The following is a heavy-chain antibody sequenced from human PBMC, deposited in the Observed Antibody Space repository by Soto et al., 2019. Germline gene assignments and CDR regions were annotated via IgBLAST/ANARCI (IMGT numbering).Heavy chain of an antibody. CDR3: ARGRGPYDFWSGFYYFDY. Sequence: ASVKVSCKASGYTFTSYDINWVRQATGQGLEWMGWMNPNSGNTGYAQKFQGRVTMTRNTSISTAYMELSSLRSEDTAVYYCARGRGPYDFWSGFYYFDYWGQGTLVTVSS. J-gene: IGHJ4*02. D-gene: IGHD3-3*01. CDR2: MNPNSGNT. V-gene: IGHV1-8*01. CDR1: GYTFTSYD.